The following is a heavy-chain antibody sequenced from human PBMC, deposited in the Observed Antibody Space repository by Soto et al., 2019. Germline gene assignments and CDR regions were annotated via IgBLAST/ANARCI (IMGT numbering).Heavy chain of an antibody. V-gene: IGHV4-39*01. Sequence: SETLSLTCTVSGGSISSSSYYWGWIRQPPGKGLEWIGSIYYSGSTYYNPSLKSRVTISVDTSKNQFSLKLSSVTAADTAVYYCARRDFWSGSYFDDWGQGSLVIVSS. CDR2: IYYSGST. CDR3: ARRDFWSGSYFDD. D-gene: IGHD3-3*01. CDR1: GGSISSSSYY. J-gene: IGHJ4*02.